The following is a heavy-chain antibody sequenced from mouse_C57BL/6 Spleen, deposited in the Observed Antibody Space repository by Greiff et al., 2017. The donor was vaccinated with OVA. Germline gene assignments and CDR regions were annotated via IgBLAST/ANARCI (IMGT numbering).Heavy chain of an antibody. V-gene: IGHV6-6*01. D-gene: IGHD4-1*01. J-gene: IGHJ2*01. CDR3: TSNWDND. CDR1: GFTFSDAW. CDR2: IRNKANNNAT. Sequence: DVKLVESGGGLVQPGGSMKLSCAASGFTFSDAWMDWVRQSPEKGLEWVAEIRNKANNNATYYAESVKGRFTISRDDSKSSVYLQMNSLRSEDTVIYYCTSNWDNDWGQGTTLTVSS.